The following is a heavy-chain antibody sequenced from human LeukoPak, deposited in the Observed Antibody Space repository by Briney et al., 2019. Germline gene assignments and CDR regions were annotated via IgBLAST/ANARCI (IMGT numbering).Heavy chain of an antibody. V-gene: IGHV4-61*02. CDR1: GGSISSGSYY. CDR2: IYTSGST. J-gene: IGHJ5*02. Sequence: SQTLSLTCTVSGGSISSGSYYWSWIRQPAGKGLEWIGRIYTSGSTSYNPSLKSRVTISVDTSKNQFSLKLSSVTAADTAVYYCAREIQTDNWFDPWGQGTLVTVSS. D-gene: IGHD5-18*01. CDR3: AREIQTDNWFDP.